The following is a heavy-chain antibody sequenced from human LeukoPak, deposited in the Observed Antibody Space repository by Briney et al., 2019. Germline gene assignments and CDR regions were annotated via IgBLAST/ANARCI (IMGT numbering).Heavy chain of an antibody. V-gene: IGHV3-21*04. Sequence: PGGSLRLSCAASGFTFSSYNMNWVRQAPGKGLEWVSTISSSGSYIYYADSVKGRFTISRDNSKNTLYLQMNSLRAEDTAVYYCAKDGVSGIAARFDYWGQGTLVTVSS. CDR1: GFTFSSYN. CDR2: ISSSGSYI. CDR3: AKDGVSGIAARFDY. D-gene: IGHD6-6*01. J-gene: IGHJ4*02.